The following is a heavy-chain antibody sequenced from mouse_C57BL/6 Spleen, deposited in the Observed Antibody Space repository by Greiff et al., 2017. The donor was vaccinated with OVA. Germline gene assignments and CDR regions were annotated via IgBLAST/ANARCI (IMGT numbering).Heavy chain of an antibody. Sequence: VQLQQSGPGLVQPSQSLSITCTVSGFSLTSYGVHWVRQSPGKGLEWLGVIWSGGSTDYNAAFISRLSISKDNSKSQVFFKMNSLQADDTAIYYCARFNWDVWYFDVWGTGTTVTVSS. J-gene: IGHJ1*03. CDR1: GFSLTSYG. CDR2: IWSGGST. D-gene: IGHD4-1*01. CDR3: ARFNWDVWYFDV. V-gene: IGHV2-2*01.